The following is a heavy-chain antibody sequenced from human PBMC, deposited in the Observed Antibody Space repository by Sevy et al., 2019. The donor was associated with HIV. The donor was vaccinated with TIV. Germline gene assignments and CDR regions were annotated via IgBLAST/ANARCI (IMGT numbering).Heavy chain of an antibody. Sequence: SETLSLTCTVSGGSISSSSYYWGWIRQPPGKGLEWIGSIYYSGSTYYNPSLKSRVTISVDTSKNQFSLKLSSATAADTAVYYCGGGYCSSTSCYYGMDVWGQGTTVTVSS. CDR2: IYYSGST. CDR1: GGSISSSSYY. D-gene: IGHD2-2*01. V-gene: IGHV4-39*01. CDR3: GGGYCSSTSCYYGMDV. J-gene: IGHJ6*02.